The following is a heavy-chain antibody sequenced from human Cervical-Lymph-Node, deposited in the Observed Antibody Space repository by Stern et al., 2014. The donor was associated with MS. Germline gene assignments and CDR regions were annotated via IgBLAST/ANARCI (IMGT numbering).Heavy chain of an antibody. D-gene: IGHD2-21*02. CDR1: GGTFSNYG. CDR2: IIPFFCTT. CDR3: SASGGGPHDYYFEW. Sequence: VQLVQSGDEAKKPGSSVKVFCKTLGGTFSNYGFFWVRQAPGQGLEWMGGIIPFFCTTNYAQKFQGRVTITADESPRTVYLALRSMRSDDSAIYYCSASGGGPHDYYFEWWGQGTLVTVSS. V-gene: IGHV1-69*01. J-gene: IGHJ4*02.